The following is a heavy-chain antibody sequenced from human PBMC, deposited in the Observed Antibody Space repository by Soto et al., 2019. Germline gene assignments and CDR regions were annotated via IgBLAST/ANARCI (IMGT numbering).Heavy chain of an antibody. CDR2: INPSSGST. V-gene: IGHV1-46*01. CDR1: GYTFTSYY. J-gene: IGHJ5*02. D-gene: IGHD3-16*01. Sequence: ASVKVSCKASGYTFTSYYMHWVRQAPGQGLEWMGRINPSSGSTSYAQKFQGRVTMTTDTSTSTVYMELRSLRSDDTAVYYCARDEGDLVVWFDPWGQGTLVTVSS. CDR3: ARDEGDLVVWFDP.